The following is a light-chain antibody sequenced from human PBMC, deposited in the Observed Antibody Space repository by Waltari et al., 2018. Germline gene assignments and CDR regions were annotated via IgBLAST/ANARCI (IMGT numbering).Light chain of an antibody. Sequence: DIVMTQSPLSLPVTPGDPASISCRSSQSLLHSNGYNYLDWYLQKPGQSPQLLIYLGSNRASGVPDRFSGSGSGTDFTLKISRVEAEDVGVYYCMQALQTPLTFGGGTKVEIK. CDR1: QSLLHSNGYNY. J-gene: IGKJ4*01. V-gene: IGKV2-28*01. CDR3: MQALQTPLT. CDR2: LGS.